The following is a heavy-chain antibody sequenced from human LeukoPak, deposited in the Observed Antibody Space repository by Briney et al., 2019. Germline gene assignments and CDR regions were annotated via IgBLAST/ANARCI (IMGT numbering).Heavy chain of an antibody. CDR1: GGSISSYY. J-gene: IGHJ5*02. V-gene: IGHV4-59*01. D-gene: IGHD3-22*01. CDR3: ARGVGDYYDSSGYYYVYWFDP. Sequence: SSETLSLTCTVSGGSISSYYWSWIRQPPGKGLEWIGYIYYSGSTNYNPSLKSRVTISVDTSKNQFSLKLSSVTAADAAVYYCARGVGDYYDSSGYYYVYWFDPWGQGTLVTVSS. CDR2: IYYSGST.